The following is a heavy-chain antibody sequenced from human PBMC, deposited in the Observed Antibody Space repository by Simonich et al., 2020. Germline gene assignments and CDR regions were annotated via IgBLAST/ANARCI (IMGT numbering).Heavy chain of an antibody. D-gene: IGHD1-26*01. V-gene: IGHV4-38-2*01. CDR3: ARLAPGYSGSYPEYFQH. CDR1: GYSISSGYY. CDR2: IYHRGRT. Sequence: QVQLQESSPGLVKPSETLSLTCAVSGYSISSGYYWGWVRQPPGKGLEWIGRIYHRGRTYYTPSRKSRVTISVDTSKNQFSLKLSSVTAADTAVYYCARLAPGYSGSYPEYFQHWGQGTLVTVSS. J-gene: IGHJ1*01.